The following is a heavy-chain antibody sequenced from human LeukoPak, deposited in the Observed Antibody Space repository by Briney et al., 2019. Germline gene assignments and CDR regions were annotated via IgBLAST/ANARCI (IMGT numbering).Heavy chain of an antibody. J-gene: IGHJ4*02. V-gene: IGHV1-18*01. Sequence: ASVKVSCKASGYTFTSYGISWVRQAPGQGLEWMGWISAYSGNTNYAQKLQGRVTMTTDTSTSTAYMELRSLRSDDTAVYYCARGKPMVRGRLLGFDYWGQGTLVTVSS. CDR2: ISAYSGNT. CDR1: GYTFTSYG. CDR3: ARGKPMVRGRLLGFDY. D-gene: IGHD3-10*01.